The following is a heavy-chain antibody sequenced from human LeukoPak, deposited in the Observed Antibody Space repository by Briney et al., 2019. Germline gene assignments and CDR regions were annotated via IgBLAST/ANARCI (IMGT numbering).Heavy chain of an antibody. D-gene: IGHD3-16*01. Sequence: PGGSLRLACAASGFTFSDSYMGWVPRTPARGVGRSSYISTYGTPLSYTHSVNGRLTRPRDNPTNYLYVQIDILRAEDTAVYFCARASAYPEPFDSWGQGTMVTV. J-gene: IGHJ4*02. CDR1: GFTFSDSY. CDR2: ISTYGTPL. V-gene: IGHV3-11*04. CDR3: ARASAYPEPFDS.